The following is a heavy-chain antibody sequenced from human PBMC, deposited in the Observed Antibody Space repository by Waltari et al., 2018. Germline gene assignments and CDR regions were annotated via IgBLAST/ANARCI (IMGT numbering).Heavy chain of an antibody. D-gene: IGHD6-19*01. J-gene: IGHJ4*02. CDR2: INEDGNKK. CDR1: GFIHDVW. V-gene: IGHV3-7*01. Sequence: EAQLVESGGGLVQPGGSLRTSCAALGFIHDVWLDWVRQAPGKGLEWVASINEDGNKKDYVDSVKGRFTISRDNAKKSLYLQMNSLRVEDTAIYYCVSEYISGYWGQGTLVTVSS. CDR3: VSEYISGY.